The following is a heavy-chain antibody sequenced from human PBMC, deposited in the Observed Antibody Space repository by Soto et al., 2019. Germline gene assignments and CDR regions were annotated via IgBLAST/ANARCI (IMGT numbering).Heavy chain of an antibody. D-gene: IGHD3-16*01. J-gene: IGHJ4*02. CDR1: GGSTSSDNY. Sequence: SETLSLTCTVSGGSTSSDNYWSWIRQPPGKGLEWIGHIYYSGDTDYNPSLKSRLAISIDTSKNQFSLKLSSVTAADTAVYFCAREGGESSDGLYYFDSWGQGSLVTVSS. CDR3: AREGGESSDGLYYFDS. CDR2: IYYSGDT. V-gene: IGHV4-30-4*01.